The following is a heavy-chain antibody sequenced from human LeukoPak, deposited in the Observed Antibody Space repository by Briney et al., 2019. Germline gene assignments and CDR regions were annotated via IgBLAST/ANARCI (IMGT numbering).Heavy chain of an antibody. CDR3: AKDIDYYDSSGSSIDY. D-gene: IGHD3-22*01. J-gene: IGHJ4*02. CDR2: ISYHGSKT. Sequence: RGSLRLSCAASGFSFSYSGMHWVRQAPGKGLEWVSVISYHGSKTYYADSVKGRFTISRDISKNTLYLQMNSLRPEDTAVYYCAKDIDYYDSSGSSIDYWGQGTLVTVSS. CDR1: GFSFSYSG. V-gene: IGHV3-30*18.